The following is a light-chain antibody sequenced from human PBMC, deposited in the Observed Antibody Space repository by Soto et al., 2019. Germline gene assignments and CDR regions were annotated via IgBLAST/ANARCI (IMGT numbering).Light chain of an antibody. J-gene: IGKJ5*01. CDR3: QQRSSWPIT. CDR2: DAS. Sequence: EIVLTQSPATLSLSPGERATLSCRASQSVTSYLAWYQQRPGQAPRLLINDASRRATGIPDRFSGSGSGADFILTISSLEPEDFAVYYCQQRSSWPITFGQGTRLEIK. V-gene: IGKV3-11*01. CDR1: QSVTSY.